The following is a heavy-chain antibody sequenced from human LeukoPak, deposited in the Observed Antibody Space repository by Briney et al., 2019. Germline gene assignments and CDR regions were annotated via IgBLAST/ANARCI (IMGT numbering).Heavy chain of an antibody. J-gene: IGHJ5*02. Sequence: RASVKVSCKASGYTFTGYYMHWVRQAPGQGLEWMGWINPNSGGTNYAQKFQGRVTMTRDTSISTAYMELSRLRSDDTAVYYCASGPVYYYGSGSSVWFDPWGQGTLVTVSP. CDR3: ASGPVYYYGSGSSVWFDP. CDR1: GYTFTGYY. V-gene: IGHV1-2*02. D-gene: IGHD3-10*01. CDR2: INPNSGGT.